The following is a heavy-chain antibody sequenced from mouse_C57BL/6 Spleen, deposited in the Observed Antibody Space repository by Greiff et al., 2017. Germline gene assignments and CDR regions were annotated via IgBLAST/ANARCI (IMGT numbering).Heavy chain of an antibody. CDR1: GYAFSSSW. CDR2: IYPGDGDT. V-gene: IGHV1-82*01. D-gene: IGHD2-1*01. Sequence: QVQLKQSGPELVKPGASVKISCKASGYAFSSSWMNWVKQRPGKGLEWIGRIYPGDGDTNYNGKFKGKATLTADTSSSTAYMQLSSLTSEDSAVYFCARWVDYCNYAWYFDVWGTGTTVTVSS. CDR3: ARWVDYCNYAWYFDV. J-gene: IGHJ1*03.